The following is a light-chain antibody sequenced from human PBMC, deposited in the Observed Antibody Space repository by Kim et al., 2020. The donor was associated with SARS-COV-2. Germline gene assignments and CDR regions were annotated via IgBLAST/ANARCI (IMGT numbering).Light chain of an antibody. CDR1: QGISSAF. Sequence: PGERATLSCRASQGISSAFVAWYQQKRGQAPKLLIFAATSRAAGNADRFSGSGSGTDFTLTISRVEPDDFTVYYCQQFSTTPPAYTFGQGTRLEI. CDR3: QQFSTTPPAYT. V-gene: IGKV3-20*01. J-gene: IGKJ2*01. CDR2: AAT.